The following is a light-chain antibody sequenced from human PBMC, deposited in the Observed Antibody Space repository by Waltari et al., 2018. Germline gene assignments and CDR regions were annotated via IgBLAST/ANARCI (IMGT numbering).Light chain of an antibody. CDR3: QQFNSYSSVT. CDR1: QRSSSW. J-gene: IGKJ5*01. CDR2: EAS. Sequence: IQITQSPSTLSASVGARVPITCRASQRSSSWLAWYQKEPGKAPKLLIYEASNLQSGVPSRFSGSGSGTEFTLTSSSLQPDDFATYYCQQFNSYSSVTFGQGTRLEIQ. V-gene: IGKV1-5*03.